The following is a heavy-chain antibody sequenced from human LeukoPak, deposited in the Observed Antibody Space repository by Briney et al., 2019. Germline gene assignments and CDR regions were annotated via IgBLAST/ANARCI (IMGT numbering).Heavy chain of an antibody. D-gene: IGHD4-23*01. J-gene: IGHJ6*03. CDR1: GFTFSNAW. CDR2: IKSKTDGGTT. V-gene: IGHV3-15*01. Sequence: PGGSLRLSCAASGFTFSNAWMSWVRQAPGKGLEWVGRIKSKTDGGTTDYAAPVKGRFTISRDDSKNTLYLQMNSLKTEDTAVYYCTTPDYGGNPYYYYYMDVWGKGTTATVSS. CDR3: TTPDYGGNPYYYYYMDV.